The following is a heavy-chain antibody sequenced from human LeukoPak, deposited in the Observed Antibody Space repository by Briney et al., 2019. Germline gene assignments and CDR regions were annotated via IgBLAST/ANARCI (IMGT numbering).Heavy chain of an antibody. CDR3: ARPLLYYYDSSGYYLYAFDI. V-gene: IGHV7-4-1*02. D-gene: IGHD3-22*01. CDR1: GYTFTSYA. J-gene: IGHJ3*02. Sequence: ASVKVSCKASGYTFTSYATNWVRQAPGQGLEWMGWINTNTGNPTYAQGFTGRFVFSLDTSVSTAYLQISSLKAEDTAVYYCARPLLYYYDSSGYYLYAFDIWGQGTMVTVSS. CDR2: INTNTGNP.